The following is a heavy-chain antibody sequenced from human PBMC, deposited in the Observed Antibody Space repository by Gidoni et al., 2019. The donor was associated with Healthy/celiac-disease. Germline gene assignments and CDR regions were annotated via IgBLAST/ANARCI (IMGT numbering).Heavy chain of an antibody. CDR1: GFTFSSYS. D-gene: IGHD3-22*01. Sequence: EVQLVESGGGLVKPGGSLRLSCAASGFTFSSYSMNWVRQAPGKGLEWVSSISSSSSYIYYADSVKGRFTISRDNAKNSLYLQMNSLRAEDTAVYYCARDQGYYYDSSGYSLDAFDIWGQGTMVTVSS. J-gene: IGHJ3*02. CDR2: ISSSSSYI. V-gene: IGHV3-21*06. CDR3: ARDQGYYYDSSGYSLDAFDI.